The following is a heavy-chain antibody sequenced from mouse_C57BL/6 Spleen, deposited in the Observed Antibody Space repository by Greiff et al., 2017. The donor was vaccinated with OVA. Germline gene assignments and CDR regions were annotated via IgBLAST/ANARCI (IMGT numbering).Heavy chain of an antibody. D-gene: IGHD2-4*01. V-gene: IGHV5-17*01. CDR1: GFTFSDYG. CDR3: ARRYDYDVYYFDY. CDR2: ISSGSSTI. Sequence: EVKLVESGGGLVKPGGSLKLSCAASGFTFSDYGMHWVRQAPEKGLEWVAYISSGSSTIYYADTVKGRFTISRDNAKNTLFLQMTSLRSEDTAMYYCARRYDYDVYYFDYWGQGTTLTVSS. J-gene: IGHJ2*01.